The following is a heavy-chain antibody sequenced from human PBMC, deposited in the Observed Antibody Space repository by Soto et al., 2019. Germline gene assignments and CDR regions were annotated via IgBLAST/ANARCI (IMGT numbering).Heavy chain of an antibody. CDR2: IIPIFGTA. J-gene: IGHJ4*02. V-gene: IGHV1-69*13. CDR1: GGTFSSYA. Sequence: GASVKVSCKASGGTFSSYAISWVRQAPGQGLEWMGGIIPIFGTANYAQKFQGRVTITADESTSTAYMELSSLRSEDTAVYYCARLGIAARPFDYWGQGTLVTSPQ. CDR3: ARLGIAARPFDY. D-gene: IGHD6-6*01.